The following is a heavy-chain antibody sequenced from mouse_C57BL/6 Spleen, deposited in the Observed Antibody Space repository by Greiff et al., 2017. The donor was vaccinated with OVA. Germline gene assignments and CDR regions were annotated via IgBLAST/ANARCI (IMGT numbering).Heavy chain of an antibody. Sequence: VHLVESGPELVKPGASVKISCKASGYSFTSYYIHWVKQRPGQGLEWIGWIYPGSGNTKYNEKFKGKATLTADTSSSTAYMQLSSLTSEDSAVYYCAREGGNPYAMDYWGQGTSVTVSS. V-gene: IGHV1-66*01. CDR1: GYSFTSYY. D-gene: IGHD2-1*01. CDR3: AREGGNPYAMDY. CDR2: IYPGSGNT. J-gene: IGHJ4*01.